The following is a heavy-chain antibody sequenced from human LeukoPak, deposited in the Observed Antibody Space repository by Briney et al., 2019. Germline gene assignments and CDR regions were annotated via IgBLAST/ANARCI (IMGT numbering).Heavy chain of an antibody. V-gene: IGHV3-48*03. J-gene: IGHJ6*04. CDR3: ARDSRDENGEYYYGMDV. CDR2: ISSSGSTI. D-gene: IGHD1-1*01. CDR1: GFTFSSYE. Sequence: GGSLRLSCAASGFTFSSYEMNWVRQAPGKGLEWVSYISSSGSTIYYADSVKGRFTISRDNAKNSLYLQMNSLRAEDTAVYYCARDSRDENGEYYYGMDVWGKGTTVTVFS.